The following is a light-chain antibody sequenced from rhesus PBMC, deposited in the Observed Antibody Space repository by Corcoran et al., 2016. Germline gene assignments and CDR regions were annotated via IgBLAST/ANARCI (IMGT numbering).Light chain of an antibody. V-gene: IGKV1S8*01. J-gene: IGKJ2*01. CDR2: AAS. Sequence: DIQMTQSPSALSASVGDRVTISCRASQNIYSNLAWYQQKPGKGPKLLIYAASSLQTGIPSRFSGSGSGTDFTLTISSLQPEDSAAYYCQHDYHSPYSFGQGTKVEIK. CDR3: QHDYHSPYS. CDR1: QNIYSN.